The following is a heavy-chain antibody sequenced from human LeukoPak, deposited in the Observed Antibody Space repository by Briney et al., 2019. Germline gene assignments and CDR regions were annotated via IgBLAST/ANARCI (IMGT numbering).Heavy chain of an antibody. CDR1: GGSISSYY. Sequence: PSETLSPTCTVAGGSISSYYWSWIRQPAGKGLEWLGRIYTRGSTNYNPSLKSRVTMSVDTSKDQFSLKLSSVTAADTAVYYCARGPTSGSQYYFDYWGQGTLVTVSS. D-gene: IGHD3-10*01. CDR3: ARGPTSGSQYYFDY. J-gene: IGHJ4*02. CDR2: IYTRGST. V-gene: IGHV4-4*07.